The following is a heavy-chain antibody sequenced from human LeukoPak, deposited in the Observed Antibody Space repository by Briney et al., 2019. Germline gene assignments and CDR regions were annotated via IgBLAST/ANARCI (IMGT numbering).Heavy chain of an antibody. Sequence: SETLSLTCTVSGGSISSYYWSWIRQPPGKGLEWIGYIYYSGSTNYNPSLKSRVTISVDTSKNQFSLKLSSVTAADTAVYYCARDAGTAMGTSNYYYYYYMDVWGKGTTVTVSS. V-gene: IGHV4-59*01. CDR1: GGSISSYY. CDR2: IYYSGST. D-gene: IGHD5-18*01. CDR3: ARDAGTAMGTSNYYYYYYMDV. J-gene: IGHJ6*03.